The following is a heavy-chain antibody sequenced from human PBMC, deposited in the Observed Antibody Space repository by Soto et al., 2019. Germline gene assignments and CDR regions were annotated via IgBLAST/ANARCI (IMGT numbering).Heavy chain of an antibody. D-gene: IGHD6-19*01. CDR2: VYHSGST. V-gene: IGHV4-4*02. CDR1: GVSINITHW. Sequence: QVHLQESGPGLVKPSATLSLTCAVSGVSINITHWWSWVRQPPGKGLEWIVEVYHSGSTNYNPSLNSPGSISVDKPKNQLSLDLNSVTAADTAVYYCARGGWYRDYWGQGILVTVSS. CDR3: ARGGWYRDY. J-gene: IGHJ4*02.